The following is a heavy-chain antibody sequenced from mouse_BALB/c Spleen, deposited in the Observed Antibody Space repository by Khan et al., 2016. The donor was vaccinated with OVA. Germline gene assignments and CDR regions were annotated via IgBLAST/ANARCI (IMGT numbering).Heavy chain of an antibody. J-gene: IGHJ2*01. D-gene: IGHD1-1*01. CDR2: ISYSGST. CDR1: GYSITSDYA. CDR3: AREGNYYGPLDY. V-gene: IGHV3-2*02. Sequence: EVQLQESGPGLVKPSQSLSLTCTVTGYSITSDYAWNWIRQFPGNKLEWMGYISYSGSTSYNPSLKSRISITRDTSKNQFFLQLNSVTTEETATYYCAREGNYYGPLDYWGQGTTLTVSS.